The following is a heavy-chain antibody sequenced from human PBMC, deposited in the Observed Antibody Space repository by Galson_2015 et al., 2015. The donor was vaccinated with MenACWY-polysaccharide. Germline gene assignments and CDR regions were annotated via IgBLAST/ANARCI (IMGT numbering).Heavy chain of an antibody. Sequence: SLRLSCEASGFTVSSNYMSWVRQAPGQGLEWVSVIYSGGYTYYADSVKGRFTISRDNSKNTLFLIMNTLKVEDTAVYYCARAHKYGDYENWGQGTPVTVSS. CDR2: IYSGGYT. V-gene: IGHV3-66*01. D-gene: IGHD4-17*01. CDR1: GFTVSSNY. J-gene: IGHJ4*02. CDR3: ARAHKYGDYEN.